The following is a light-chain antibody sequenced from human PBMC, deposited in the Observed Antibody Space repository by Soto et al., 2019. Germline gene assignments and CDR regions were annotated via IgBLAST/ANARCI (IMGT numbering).Light chain of an antibody. CDR2: GVS. J-gene: IGKJ2*01. Sequence: EIVLTQSPGTLSLSPGERATLSGRASQSVRSNYLAWYQQKPGQAPRLLIYGVSARATGIPDRFSGSGSGTDFTLTISRLEPEAFAVFYCQQYGDSHPYTFGQGTKVEIK. CDR3: QQYGDSHPYT. V-gene: IGKV3-20*01. CDR1: QSVRSNY.